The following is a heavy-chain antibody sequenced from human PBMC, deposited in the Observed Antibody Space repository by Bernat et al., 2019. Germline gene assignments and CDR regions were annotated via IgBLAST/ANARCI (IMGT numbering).Heavy chain of an antibody. CDR1: GFTFSSYS. J-gene: IGHJ6*02. Sequence: EVQLVVSGGGLVKPGGSLRLSCAASGFTFSSYSMNWVRQAPGKGLEWVSSISSSSSYIYYADSVKGRFTISRDNAKNSLYLQMNSLRAEDTAVYYCARGPYYGGNHYYYYGMDVWGQGTTVTVSS. CDR3: ARGPYYGGNHYYYYGMDV. V-gene: IGHV3-21*01. CDR2: ISSSSSYI. D-gene: IGHD4-23*01.